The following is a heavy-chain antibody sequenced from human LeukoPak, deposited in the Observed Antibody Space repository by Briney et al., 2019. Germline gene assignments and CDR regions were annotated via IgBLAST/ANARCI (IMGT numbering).Heavy chain of an antibody. D-gene: IGHD2-2*01. CDR2: ISSSGSTI. CDR1: GFTFSDYY. J-gene: IGHJ4*02. CDR3: ARDWPRVGVPAALVDY. Sequence: GGSLRLSCAASGFTFSDYYMSWIRQAPGKGLEWVSYISSSGSTIYYADSVEGRFTISRDNAKNSLYLQMNSLRAEDTAVYYRARDWPRVGVPAALVDYWGQGTLVTVSS. V-gene: IGHV3-11*01.